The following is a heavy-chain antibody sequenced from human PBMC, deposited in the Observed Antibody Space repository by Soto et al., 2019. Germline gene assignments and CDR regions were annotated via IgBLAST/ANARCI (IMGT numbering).Heavy chain of an antibody. CDR2: ISYDGSNK. D-gene: IGHD2-15*01. CDR1: GFTFSSYA. Sequence: ESGGGMVQPGRSLRLSCAASGFTFSSYAMHWVRQAPGKGLEWVAVISYDGSNKYYADSVKGRFTISRDNSKNTLYLQMNSLRAEDTAVYYCASSVVVVAASSDYWGQGTLVTVSS. J-gene: IGHJ4*02. V-gene: IGHV3-30-3*01. CDR3: ASSVVVVAASSDY.